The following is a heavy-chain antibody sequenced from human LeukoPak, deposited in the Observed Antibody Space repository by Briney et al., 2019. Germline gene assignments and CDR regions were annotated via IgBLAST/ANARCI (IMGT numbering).Heavy chain of an antibody. Sequence: SETLSLTCTVSGGSITSCSYYWGWIRQPPGKGLEWIGRIYYSGSTYYNPSLKSRVTISVDTSNKLFSLKLSSVTAADTAVYYCARVSCSGGACPFGSWFDPWGQGTLVTVSS. V-gene: IGHV4-39*02. J-gene: IGHJ5*02. CDR3: ARVSCSGGACPFGSWFDP. CDR1: GGSITSCSYY. CDR2: IYYSGST. D-gene: IGHD2-15*01.